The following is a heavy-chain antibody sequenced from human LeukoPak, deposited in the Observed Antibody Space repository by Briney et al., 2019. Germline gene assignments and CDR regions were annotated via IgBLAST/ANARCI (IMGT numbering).Heavy chain of an antibody. D-gene: IGHD5-24*01. CDR2: ITATSSGT. Sequence: GGSLRLSCAASGFTFSSYAMSWVRQAPGRGLEWVSAITATSSGTYDADSVKGRFTISRDNSKNTLYLQMNSLRAEDTAVYYCARGVEYFDYWGQGTLVTVSS. V-gene: IGHV3-23*01. CDR3: ARGVEYFDY. CDR1: GFTFSSYA. J-gene: IGHJ4*02.